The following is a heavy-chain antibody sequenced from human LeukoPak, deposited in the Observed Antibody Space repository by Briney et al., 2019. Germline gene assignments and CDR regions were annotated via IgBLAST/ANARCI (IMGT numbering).Heavy chain of an antibody. J-gene: IGHJ5*02. Sequence: SETLSLTCAVSGGSMTTRNYYWGWIRQPPGKGLEWIGHKYYSGSTYYNPSLKSRVSISVDTTIYQFSLNLSSVTAADTAVYYCARDNPWVAAAGTLGIDWFDPWGQGTLVTVSS. CDR2: KYYSGST. V-gene: IGHV4-39*07. D-gene: IGHD6-13*01. CDR1: GGSMTTRNYY. CDR3: ARDNPWVAAAGTLGIDWFDP.